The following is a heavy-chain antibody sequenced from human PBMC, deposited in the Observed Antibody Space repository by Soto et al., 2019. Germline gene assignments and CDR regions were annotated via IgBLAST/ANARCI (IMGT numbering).Heavy chain of an antibody. J-gene: IGHJ4*02. CDR1: GFSIRSYY. CDR2: IYYSGST. CDR3: ARGPRYSSSPHFLDY. Sequence: SETQSLTCTVSGFSIRSYYWSWIRQPPGKGLEWIGYIYYSGSTNYNPSLKSRVTISVDTSKNQFSLKLSSVTAADTAVYYCARGPRYSSSPHFLDYWGQGTLVTVS. V-gene: IGHV4-59*01. D-gene: IGHD6-13*01.